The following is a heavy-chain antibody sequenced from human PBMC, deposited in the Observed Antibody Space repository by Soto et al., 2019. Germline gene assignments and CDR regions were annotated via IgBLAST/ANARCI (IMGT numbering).Heavy chain of an antibody. CDR2: INHSGST. J-gene: IGHJ4*02. D-gene: IGHD2-2*01. V-gene: IGHV4-34*01. Sequence: PSETLSLTCAVYGGSFSGYYWSWIRQPPGKGLEWIGEINHSGSTNYNPSLKSRVTISVDTSKNQFSLKLSSVTAADTAVYYCARGLRGDCSSTSCYGDYWGQGTLVTVS. CDR1: GGSFSGYY. CDR3: ARGLRGDCSSTSCYGDY.